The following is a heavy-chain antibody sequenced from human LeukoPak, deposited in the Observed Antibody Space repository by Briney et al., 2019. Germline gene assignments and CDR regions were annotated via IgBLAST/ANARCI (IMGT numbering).Heavy chain of an antibody. Sequence: PGGSLRLSCAASGFTFTRFAMYWVLQAPGKGLDFVSAISSTGDRTYYERSVKDRFSISRDNAKNTVELQMGSLRPEDMGVYYCARMDDYTNYYFDYWGQGTMVTVSS. CDR1: GFTFTRFA. D-gene: IGHD4-11*01. J-gene: IGHJ4*02. V-gene: IGHV3-64*01. CDR2: ISSTGDRT. CDR3: ARMDDYTNYYFDY.